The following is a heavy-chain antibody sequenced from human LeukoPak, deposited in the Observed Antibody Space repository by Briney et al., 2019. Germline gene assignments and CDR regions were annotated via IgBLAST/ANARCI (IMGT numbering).Heavy chain of an antibody. V-gene: IGHV1-2*02. J-gene: IGHJ1*01. CDR2: INPNSGGT. Sequence: ASVKVSCKASGLTLSTYAISWVRQAPGQGLEWMGWINPNSGGTNYAQKFQGRVTMTRDTSISTAYMELSRLRSDDTAVYYCASEGEPSGYPNWGQGTLVTVSS. D-gene: IGHD1-26*01. CDR1: GLTLSTYA. CDR3: ASEGEPSGYPN.